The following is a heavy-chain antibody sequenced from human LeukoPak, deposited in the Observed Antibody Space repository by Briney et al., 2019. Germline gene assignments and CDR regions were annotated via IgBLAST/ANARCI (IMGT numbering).Heavy chain of an antibody. J-gene: IGHJ6*02. D-gene: IGHD2-2*01. V-gene: IGHV3-13*01. CDR1: GFTFSNYD. CDR3: ARGSCGTTSCSERARGLDV. Sequence: GGSLRLSCAAFGFTFSNYDMHWVRQATGSGLEWVSAFHTAGDTHYAGSVKGRFTVSRDNDENSFYLQMNSLRAGDTAVYFCARGSCGTTSCSERARGLDVWGPGITVTVSS. CDR2: FHTAGDT.